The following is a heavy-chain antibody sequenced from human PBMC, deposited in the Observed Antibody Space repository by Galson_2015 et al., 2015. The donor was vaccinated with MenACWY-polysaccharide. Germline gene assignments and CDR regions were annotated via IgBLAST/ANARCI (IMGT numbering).Heavy chain of an antibody. J-gene: IGHJ4*02. CDR2: IFHSGTT. V-gene: IGHV4-38-2*02. CDR3: AREWMATSLHYFEY. CDR1: DYSIRSGYF. Sequence: SEPLSLTCAVSDYSIRSGYFWGWIRQPPGKGLEWIASIFHSGTTYYSPSLKSRVTISVDTSKNQFSLTLSSVTAADTAVYYCAREWMATSLHYFEYWGQGILGIVSS. D-gene: IGHD5-24*01.